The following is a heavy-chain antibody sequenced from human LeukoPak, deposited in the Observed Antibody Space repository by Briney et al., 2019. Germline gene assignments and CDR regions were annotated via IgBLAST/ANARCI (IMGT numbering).Heavy chain of an antibody. CDR3: AKDGGYSYGWLNDY. CDR2: IRYDGSNK. D-gene: IGHD5-18*01. V-gene: IGHV3-30*02. J-gene: IGHJ4*02. Sequence: PGGSLRLSCAASGFTFSSYGMHWVRQAPGKGLEWVAFIRYDGSNKYYADSVKGRFTISRDNAKNTLWLQMNSLRAEDTAVYYCAKDGGYSYGWLNDYWGQGTLVSVSS. CDR1: GFTFSSYG.